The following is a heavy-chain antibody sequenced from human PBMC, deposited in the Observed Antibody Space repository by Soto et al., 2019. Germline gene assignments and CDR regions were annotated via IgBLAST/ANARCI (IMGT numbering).Heavy chain of an antibody. CDR2: INNDGSDT. Sequence: GAYLRLSSAASGFTFSSHWMHWVRQAPGKGLVWVSRINNDGSDTTYADSVKGRFTISRDNAKNTLYLQMNSLRAEDTAVYYCVRDKPNNWFDPWGQGTPVTVSA. V-gene: IGHV3-74*01. CDR1: GFTFSSHW. J-gene: IGHJ5*02. CDR3: VRDKPNNWFDP.